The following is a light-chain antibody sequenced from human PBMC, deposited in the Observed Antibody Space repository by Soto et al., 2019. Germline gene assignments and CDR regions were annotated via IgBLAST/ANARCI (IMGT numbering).Light chain of an antibody. V-gene: IGLV3-21*02. J-gene: IGLJ3*02. CDR2: DDT. CDR1: NIGSKN. Sequence: SYVLTQAPSVSVPPGQTARIPCSGDNIGSKNVHWYQQRPGQAPVLVVYDDTDRPSGIPERFSGSNSGNTATLTISRVEVGDEADYYCQVWDSYIDRTWVFGGGTKVTVL. CDR3: QVWDSYIDRTWV.